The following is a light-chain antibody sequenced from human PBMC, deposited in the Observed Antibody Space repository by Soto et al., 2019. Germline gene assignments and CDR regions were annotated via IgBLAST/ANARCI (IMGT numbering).Light chain of an antibody. CDR3: QSYDNDFVV. Sequence: NFMLTQPHSVSESPGKTLSIACTRSSGSIANNYVQWYQQRPGSAPTTVIYENNQRLSGVPDRFSGSTDGSSNSASLTISGLQTEDEADYYCQSYDNDFVVFGGGTQLTVL. V-gene: IGLV6-57*04. J-gene: IGLJ7*01. CDR2: ENN. CDR1: SGSIANNY.